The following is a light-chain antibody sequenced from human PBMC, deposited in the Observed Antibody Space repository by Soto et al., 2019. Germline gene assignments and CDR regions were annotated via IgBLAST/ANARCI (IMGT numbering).Light chain of an antibody. V-gene: IGLV7-43*01. J-gene: IGLJ2*01. CDR3: MLHYGGAQV. CDR2: STT. CDR1: TGAVTSANY. Sequence: QAVVTQEPSLSVSPGGTVTLTCASSTGAVTSANYPNWLQQKPGQAPRALIYSTTNKPSWTPARFSGSLLGDKAALTLSGVQAEDEADYYCMLHYGGAQVFGGGTKLTVL.